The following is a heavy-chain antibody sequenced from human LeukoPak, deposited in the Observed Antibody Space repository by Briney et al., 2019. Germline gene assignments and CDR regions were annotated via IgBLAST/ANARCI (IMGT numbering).Heavy chain of an antibody. Sequence: PTETLSLTCTVSGGSISSYYWSWIRQPPGKGLEWIGYIYYSGSTNYNPSLKSRVTISVDTSKNQFSLKLSSVTAADTAVYYYAREGYCSSTSCYSDAFDIWGQGTMVTVSS. V-gene: IGHV4-59*01. CDR1: GGSISSYY. J-gene: IGHJ3*02. CDR3: AREGYCSSTSCYSDAFDI. D-gene: IGHD2-2*01. CDR2: IYYSGST.